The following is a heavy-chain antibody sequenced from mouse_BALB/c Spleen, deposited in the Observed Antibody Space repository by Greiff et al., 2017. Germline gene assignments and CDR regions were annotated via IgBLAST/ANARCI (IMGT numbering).Heavy chain of an antibody. CDR1: GYAFSSYW. D-gene: IGHD2-10*02. J-gene: IGHJ2*01. Sequence: VQLQQSGAELVRPGSSVKISCKASGYAFSSYWMNWVKQRPGQGLEWIGQIYPGDGDTNYNGKFKGKATLTADKSSSTAYTQLSSLTSEDSAVYFCATSYGNYGGFDYWGQGTTLTVSS. CDR3: ATSYGNYGGFDY. V-gene: IGHV1-80*01. CDR2: IYPGDGDT.